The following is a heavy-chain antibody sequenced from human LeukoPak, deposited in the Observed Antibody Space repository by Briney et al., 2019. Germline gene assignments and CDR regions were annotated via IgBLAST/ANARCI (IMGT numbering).Heavy chain of an antibody. D-gene: IGHD1-1*01. CDR3: ARVSWFPGTSYYYMDV. CDR1: GGSISTYY. Sequence: PSETLSLTCTVSGGSISTYYCSWIRQPPGKGLEWIGYIYYSGSTYNPSLTSRVTISVDTSKNQFSLKLSSVTAADTAVYYCARVSWFPGTSYYYMDVWDKGTTVTISS. J-gene: IGHJ6*03. V-gene: IGHV4-59*01. CDR2: IYYSGST.